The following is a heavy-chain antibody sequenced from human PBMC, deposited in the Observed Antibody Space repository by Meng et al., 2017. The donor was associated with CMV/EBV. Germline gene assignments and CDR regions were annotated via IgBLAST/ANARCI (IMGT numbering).Heavy chain of an antibody. CDR2: INPSCGST. CDR1: SYNFTWYR. Sequence: SGNSACKCTSYNFTWYRQHWVKGVDGKGLVWMRIINPSCGSTSYAQKFQGRVTMTKDTSTSTVYMELSSLGSDDTAVYYCARTAQGRNWFDPWGQGTLVTVSS. CDR3: ARTAQGRNWFDP. V-gene: IGHV1-46*01. J-gene: IGHJ5*02. D-gene: IGHD2-21*02.